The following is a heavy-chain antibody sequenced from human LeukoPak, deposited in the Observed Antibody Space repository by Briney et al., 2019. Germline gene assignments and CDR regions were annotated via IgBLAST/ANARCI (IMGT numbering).Heavy chain of an antibody. CDR1: GCTFSHYW. CDR2: IKQDGSAK. CDR3: ARDLYASGSQYC. J-gene: IGHJ4*02. Sequence: GGSLRLSCAAYGCTFSHYWMSWVRQAPGKGLEWVANIKQDGSAKNYVDSVKGRFTMSRDNGNNSLYPQRNILRAEYTAVYYCARDLYASGSQYCWGQGTLVTVSS. D-gene: IGHD3-10*01. V-gene: IGHV3-7*04.